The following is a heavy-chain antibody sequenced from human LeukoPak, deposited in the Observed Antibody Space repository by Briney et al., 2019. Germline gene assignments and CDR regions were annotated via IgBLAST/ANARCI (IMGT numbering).Heavy chain of an antibody. J-gene: IGHJ4*02. CDR2: IKTDGSET. CDR1: GFTFRDHW. D-gene: IGHD6-19*01. CDR3: AKNNGWFHLAQ. V-gene: IGHV3-7*03. Sequence: GGSLRLSCAVSGFTFRDHWMDWVRQAPGKGLEWVGHIKTDGSETYYVDSLKGRFSISRDNTNNALYLQMNSLRVEDMAVYYCAKNNGWFHLAQWGQGTLVTVSS.